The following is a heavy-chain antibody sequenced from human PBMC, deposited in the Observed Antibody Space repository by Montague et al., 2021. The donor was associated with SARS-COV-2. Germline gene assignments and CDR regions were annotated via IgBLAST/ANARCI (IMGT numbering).Heavy chain of an antibody. D-gene: IGHD5-24*01. CDR1: GGSTISYS. V-gene: IGHV4-59*01. J-gene: IGHJ4*02. Sequence: SETLSLTCTVSGGSTISYSWSWTRQPPGKGLEWIGYIYYSGSTNYNPSLKSRVTISVDTSKNQFSLKLSSVTAADTAVYYCARVFPRWLQFDPYFDYWGQGTLVTVSS. CDR2: IYYSGST. CDR3: ARVFPRWLQFDPYFDY.